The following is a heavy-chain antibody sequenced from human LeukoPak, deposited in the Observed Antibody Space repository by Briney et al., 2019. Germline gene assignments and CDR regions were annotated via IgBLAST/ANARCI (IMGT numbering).Heavy chain of an antibody. CDR3: ASPDLGVCSNSPQGYGMDV. Sequence: SVKVSCKASGGTFSSYTISWVRQAPGQGLEWMGRIIPILGIANYAQKFQGRVTITADKSTSTAYMELSSLRSEDTAVYYCASPDLGVCSNSPQGYGMDVWGQGTTVTVSS. J-gene: IGHJ6*02. D-gene: IGHD3-16*01. CDR1: GGTFSSYT. V-gene: IGHV1-69*02. CDR2: IIPILGIA.